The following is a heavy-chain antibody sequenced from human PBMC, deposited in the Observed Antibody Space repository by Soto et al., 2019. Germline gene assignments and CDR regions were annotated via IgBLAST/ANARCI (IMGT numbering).Heavy chain of an antibody. J-gene: IGHJ4*02. CDR2: IYPGDSDI. CDR1: GYTFIRSW. CDR3: ARYNYYAVDS. D-gene: IGHD3-10*01. Sequence: GESLKISCQGSGYTFIRSWIGWVRQMPGKGLEWMGIIYPGDSDIRYGPSFQGQVTISVDKSINAVYLQWSSLKASDTAMYYCARYNYYAVDSWGQGTLVTVSS. V-gene: IGHV5-51*01.